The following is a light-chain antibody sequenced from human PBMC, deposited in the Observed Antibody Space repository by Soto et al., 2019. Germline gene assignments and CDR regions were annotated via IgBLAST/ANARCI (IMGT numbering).Light chain of an antibody. CDR3: QQNYATLFT. V-gene: IGKV1-39*01. J-gene: IGKJ3*01. CDR1: QSISNY. Sequence: DIQMTPSPSSLSASVGDRVTITCRASQSISNYLNWYQQKPGKAPKLLIYAASSLQSGVPSRFSGCGSGPDFTLTISSLQPGAFYTYSCQQNYATLFTFGPGTNVDI. CDR2: AAS.